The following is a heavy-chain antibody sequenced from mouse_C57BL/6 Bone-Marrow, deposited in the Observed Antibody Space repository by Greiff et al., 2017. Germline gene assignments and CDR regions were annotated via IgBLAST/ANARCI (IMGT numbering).Heavy chain of an antibody. CDR3: ASYDYDGA. V-gene: IGHV14-3*01. D-gene: IGHD2-4*01. CDR1: GFTIKNTY. CDR2: IDPENGTT. Sequence: VQLQQSVAELVRPGASVKLSCTASGFTIKNTYMHWVKQRPEQGLEWIGMIDPENGTTKYAPKFQGKATITADTSSNTAYLQLSSLTSEDTAIYYCASYDYDGAWGQGTLVTVSA. J-gene: IGHJ3*01.